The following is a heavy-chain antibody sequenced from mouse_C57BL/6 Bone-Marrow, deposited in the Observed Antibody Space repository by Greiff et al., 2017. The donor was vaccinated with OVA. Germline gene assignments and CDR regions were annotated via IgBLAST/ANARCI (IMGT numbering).Heavy chain of an antibody. J-gene: IGHJ3*01. Sequence: VQLQQPGAELVKPGASVKLSCKASGYTFTSYWMHWVKQRPGQGLEWIGMIHPNSGSTNYNEKFKSKATLTVDTSSSTAYMQLSSLTSEDSAVYYCARDDYDWFAYWGQGTLVTVSA. D-gene: IGHD2-4*01. V-gene: IGHV1-64*01. CDR1: GYTFTSYW. CDR2: IHPNSGST. CDR3: ARDDYDWFAY.